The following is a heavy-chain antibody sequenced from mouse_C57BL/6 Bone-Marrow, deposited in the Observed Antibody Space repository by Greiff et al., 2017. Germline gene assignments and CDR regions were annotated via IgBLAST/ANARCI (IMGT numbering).Heavy chain of an antibody. J-gene: IGHJ4*01. CDR1: GYTFTDYE. CDR2: IDPDTGGT. Sequence: VQLQQSGAELVRPGASVTLSCKASGYTFTDYEMHWVKQTPVHGLEWIGAIDPDTGGTAYNQKFKGKAILTADKSSSTAYMELRSLTSEDSAVYYCTRPYYYAMDYWGQGTSVTVSS. V-gene: IGHV1-15*01. CDR3: TRPYYYAMDY.